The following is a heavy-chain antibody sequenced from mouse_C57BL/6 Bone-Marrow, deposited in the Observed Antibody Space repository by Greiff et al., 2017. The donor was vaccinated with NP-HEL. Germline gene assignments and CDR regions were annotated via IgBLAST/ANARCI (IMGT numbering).Heavy chain of an antibody. V-gene: IGHV15-2*01. Sequence: QVQLQQSGSELRSPGSSVKLSCKDFDSEVFPIAYMSWVRQKPGHGFEWIGGILPSIGSTIYGEKFEDKATLDADTLSNTAYLELNSLTSEDSAIYYCARGRITTASRGYFDVWGTGTTVTVSS. CDR3: ARGRITTASRGYFDV. CDR2: ILPSIGST. CDR1: DSEVFPIAY. D-gene: IGHD1-2*01. J-gene: IGHJ1*03.